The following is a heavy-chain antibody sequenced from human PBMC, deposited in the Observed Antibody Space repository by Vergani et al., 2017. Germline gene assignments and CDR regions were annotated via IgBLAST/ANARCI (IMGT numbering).Heavy chain of an antibody. V-gene: IGHV3-9*01. J-gene: IGHJ4*02. CDR2: ISWNSGST. D-gene: IGHD5-18*01. CDR3: AKDIGYSYGYLDY. CDR1: GFTFSSYA. Sequence: EVQLLESGGGLVQPGGSLRLSCAASGFTFSSYAMSWVRQAPGKGLEWVSGISWNSGSTGYADSVKGRFTISRDNAKNSLYLQMNSLRAEDTALYYCAKDIGYSYGYLDYWGQGTLVTVSS.